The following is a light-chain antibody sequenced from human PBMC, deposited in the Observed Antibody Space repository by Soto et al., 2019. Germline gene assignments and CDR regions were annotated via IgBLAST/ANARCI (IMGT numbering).Light chain of an antibody. V-gene: IGLV2-23*02. CDR3: LSYGGKSSWL. CDR2: EVT. J-gene: IGLJ2*01. CDR1: RSDGGSYNS. Sequence: SQPASVSCPPGTAITISCTRTRSDGGSYNSIAWYQQRPGKAPRVVIFEVTKRPSGISDRFSGSKSGYTALLRISGLQAEEEADYFCLSYGGKSSWLFGGGTKVTVL.